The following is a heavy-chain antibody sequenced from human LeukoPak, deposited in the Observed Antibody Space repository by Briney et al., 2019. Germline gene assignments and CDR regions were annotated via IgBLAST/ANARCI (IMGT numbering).Heavy chain of an antibody. V-gene: IGHV3-30-3*01. D-gene: IGHD6-6*01. CDR2: ISYDGSNK. CDR1: RFTFSSYS. CDR3: ARDAQLGLGY. J-gene: IGHJ4*02. Sequence: GGSLRLSCATSRFTFSSYSMNWVRQAPGKGLEWVAVISYDGSNKYYADSVKGRFTISRDNSKNTLYLQMNSLRAEDTAVYYCARDAQLGLGYWGQGTLVTVSS.